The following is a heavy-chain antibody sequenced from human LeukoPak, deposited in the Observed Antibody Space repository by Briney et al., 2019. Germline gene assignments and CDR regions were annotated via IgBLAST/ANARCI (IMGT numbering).Heavy chain of an antibody. D-gene: IGHD1-26*01. V-gene: IGHV3-23*01. CDR1: GFTLSSYA. Sequence: PGFSLTLSCAASGFTLSSYAMSWLRQAPGRGLEGVSSIRPSGDNTYYGDSVKGHFTISRDNSKNTVYLQMNNMRDDDAAEYYCARVGGWHWFDHWGQGTLVTVSS. CDR3: ARVGGWHWFDH. CDR2: IRPSGDNT. J-gene: IGHJ5*02.